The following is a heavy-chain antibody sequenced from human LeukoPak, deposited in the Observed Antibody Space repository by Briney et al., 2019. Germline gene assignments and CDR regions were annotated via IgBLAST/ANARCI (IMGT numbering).Heavy chain of an antibody. J-gene: IGHJ4*02. V-gene: IGHV3-23*01. D-gene: IGHD2-2*01. CDR3: AKEGGKSSSSCYSFDH. CDR2: INGGGGST. Sequence: GGTLRLSCAASGLTFSSYAMTWVRPAPGKGLEWVTAINGGGGSTFHADSVKGRFTISRDNSKNTLYLQMNGLRGEDTAVYYCAKEGGKSSSSCYSFDHWGQGSLVTVSS. CDR1: GLTFSSYA.